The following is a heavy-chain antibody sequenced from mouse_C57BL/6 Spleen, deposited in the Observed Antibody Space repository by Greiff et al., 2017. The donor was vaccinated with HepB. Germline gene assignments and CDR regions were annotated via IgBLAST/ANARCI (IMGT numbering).Heavy chain of an antibody. CDR3: ARVYYYGSSYDWCFDV. Sequence: VQLQQPGTELVKPGASVKLSCKASGYTFTSYWMHWVKQRPGQGLEWIGNINPSNGGTNYNEKFKSKATLTVDKSSSTAYMQLSSLTSEDSAVYYCARVYYYGSSYDWCFDVWGTGTTVTVSS. CDR2: INPSNGGT. J-gene: IGHJ1*03. D-gene: IGHD1-1*01. CDR1: GYTFTSYW. V-gene: IGHV1-53*01.